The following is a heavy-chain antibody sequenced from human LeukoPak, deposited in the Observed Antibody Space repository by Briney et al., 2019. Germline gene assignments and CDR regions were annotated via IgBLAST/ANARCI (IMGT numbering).Heavy chain of an antibody. Sequence: SQTLSLTCTVSGDSISSGDYYWSWIRQPPGKGLEWIGHIYYSGRTNYNPSLKSRVIISVDTSKNPFSLKLTSVTPADTAVYYCARDARDLHYWRQGTLATVSS. CDR3: ARDARDLHY. D-gene: IGHD2-21*02. J-gene: IGHJ4*02. V-gene: IGHV4-30-4*01. CDR1: GDSISSGDYY. CDR2: IYYSGRT.